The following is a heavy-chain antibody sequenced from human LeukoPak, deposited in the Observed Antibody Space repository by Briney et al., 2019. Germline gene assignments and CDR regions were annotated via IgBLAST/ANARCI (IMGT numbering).Heavy chain of an antibody. CDR2: ISDDGSNP. V-gene: IGHV3-30*04. CDR3: ASAIVASADY. CDR1: GFTFSSYA. Sequence: GGSLRLSCAASGFTFSSYAMSWVRQAPGKGLEWVALISDDGSNPYYADSVKGRFTISRDNSKSTVYLQVDSLRVEDMAVYYCASAIVASADYWGQGTLVTVSS. J-gene: IGHJ4*02. D-gene: IGHD5-12*01.